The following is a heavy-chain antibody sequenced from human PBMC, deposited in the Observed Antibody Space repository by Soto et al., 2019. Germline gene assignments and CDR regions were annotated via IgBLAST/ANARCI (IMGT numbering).Heavy chain of an antibody. CDR1: GFTFSSYW. CDR2: IKQDGSEK. D-gene: IGHD3-22*01. Sequence: RRLSCAASGFTFSSYWMSWVRQAPGKGLEWVANIKQDGSEKYYVDSVKGRFTISRDNAKNSLYLQMNSLRAEDTAVYYCARDQYYYDSSGYSLMPFDYWGQGTLVTVSS. CDR3: ARDQYYYDSSGYSLMPFDY. J-gene: IGHJ4*02. V-gene: IGHV3-7*01.